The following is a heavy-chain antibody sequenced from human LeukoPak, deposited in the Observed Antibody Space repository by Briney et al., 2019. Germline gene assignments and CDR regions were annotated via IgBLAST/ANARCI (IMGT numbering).Heavy chain of an antibody. CDR2: INPNSGGT. J-gene: IGHJ1*01. V-gene: IGHV1-2*02. CDR3: ATSSGYYVGYIQY. Sequence: GASVKVSCNASGYTFTGYYIHWVRQAPGQRLEWMGWINPNSGGTKYAQKFQGRVTMTRDTSISTAYMELRSDDTAVYYCATSSGYYVGYIQYWGQGTLVTVSS. D-gene: IGHD3-22*01. CDR1: GYTFTGYY.